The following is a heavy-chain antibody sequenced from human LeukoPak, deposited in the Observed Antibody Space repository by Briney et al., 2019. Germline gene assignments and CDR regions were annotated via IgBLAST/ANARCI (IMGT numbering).Heavy chain of an antibody. V-gene: IGHV3-21*01. CDR2: IGAAGYYI. D-gene: IGHD6-19*01. J-gene: IGHJ4*02. Sequence: GGSLRLSCSASGFTFSSYAMNWVRQAPGKGLEWVASIGAAGYYIYYADSVKGRFTISRDNSKNTLYLQMNSLSAEDTAVYYCARPQYSSGWYGSFDYWGQGTLVTVSS. CDR3: ARPQYSSGWYGSFDY. CDR1: GFTFSSYA.